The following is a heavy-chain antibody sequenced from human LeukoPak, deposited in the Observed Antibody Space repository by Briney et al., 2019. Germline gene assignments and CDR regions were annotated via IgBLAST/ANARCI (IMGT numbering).Heavy chain of an antibody. J-gene: IGHJ4*02. CDR2: ISSSSRYI. V-gene: IGHV3-21*01. CDR1: KFTFKTYN. D-gene: IGHD2-21*02. Sequence: GGSLRLSCAGSKFTFKTYNMNWVRQAPGKGLEWVYSISSSSRYISYADSVKGRFTISRDNAKNSLYLQMNSLRVEDTAVYYCARDPLYCGGDCYHDYWGQGALVTVSS. CDR3: ARDPLYCGGDCYHDY.